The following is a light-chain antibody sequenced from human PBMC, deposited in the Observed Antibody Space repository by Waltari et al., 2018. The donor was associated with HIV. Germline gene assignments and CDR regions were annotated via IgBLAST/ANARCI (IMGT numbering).Light chain of an antibody. CDR2: NND. J-gene: IGLJ1*01. CDR1: SSNIGAGYD. V-gene: IGLV1-40*01. Sequence: QSMLTQPPSVSGAPGQRVTISCTGSSSNIGAGYDVHWYQQLPGAAPKLLIYNNDKRPSGIPARFSGSKSGTSASLAITGLQAEDEADYYCQSHDSTLSAYVFGTGTKVTVL. CDR3: QSHDSTLSAYV.